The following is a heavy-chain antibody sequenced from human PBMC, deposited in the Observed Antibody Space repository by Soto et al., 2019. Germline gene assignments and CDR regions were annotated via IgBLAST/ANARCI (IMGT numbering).Heavy chain of an antibody. D-gene: IGHD2-2*01. V-gene: IGHV3-15*01. CDR1: GFTFSNAW. CDR3: TTVQEDCSSTSCYFAFDI. Sequence: GGSLRLSCAASGFTFSNAWMSWVRQAPGKGLEWVGRIKSKTDGGTTDYAAPVKGRFTISRDDSKNTLYLQMNSLKTEDTAVYYCTTVQEDCSSTSCYFAFDIWGQGTMVTVSS. J-gene: IGHJ3*02. CDR2: IKSKTDGGTT.